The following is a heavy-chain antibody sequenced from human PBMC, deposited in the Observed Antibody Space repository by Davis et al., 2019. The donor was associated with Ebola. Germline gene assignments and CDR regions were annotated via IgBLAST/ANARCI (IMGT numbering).Heavy chain of an antibody. Sequence: GGSLRLSCAASGFTFSSYSMHWVRQAPGKGLEWVSSISSSSSYIYYADSVKGRFTISRDNAKNSLYLQMNSLRAEDTALYYCAKEGGGIAVADLDYWGQGTLVTVSS. CDR1: GFTFSSYS. D-gene: IGHD6-19*01. V-gene: IGHV3-21*04. CDR3: AKEGGGIAVADLDY. CDR2: ISSSSSYI. J-gene: IGHJ4*02.